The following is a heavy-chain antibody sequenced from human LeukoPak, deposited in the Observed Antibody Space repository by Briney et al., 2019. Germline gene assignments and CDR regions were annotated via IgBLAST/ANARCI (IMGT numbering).Heavy chain of an antibody. J-gene: IGHJ4*02. CDR2: IGTTGDT. D-gene: IGHD3-22*01. Sequence: GGSLRLSCAASGFTFSSYDMHWVRQATGKGLEWVSAIGTTGDTYYRGAVRGRLTISRENVKKYMYLQMNSLRAGDTAVYYCARGTGDYYDNTLFDYWGQGTPVTVSS. V-gene: IGHV3-13*01. CDR3: ARGTGDYYDNTLFDY. CDR1: GFTFSSYD.